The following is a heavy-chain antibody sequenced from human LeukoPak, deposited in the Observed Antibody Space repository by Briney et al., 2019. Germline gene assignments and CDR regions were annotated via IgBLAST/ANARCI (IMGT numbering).Heavy chain of an antibody. CDR3: ARGRGSGSYYTANYYYYYGMDV. CDR2: IIPIFGTA. Sequence: ASVKVSCKASGGTFSSYAISWVRQAPGQGLEWMGGIIPIFGTANYAQKFQGRVTITADESTSTAYMELSSLRSEDTAVYYCARGRGSGSYYTANYYYYYGMDVWGKGTTVTVSS. D-gene: IGHD3-10*01. V-gene: IGHV1-69*13. CDR1: GGTFSSYA. J-gene: IGHJ6*04.